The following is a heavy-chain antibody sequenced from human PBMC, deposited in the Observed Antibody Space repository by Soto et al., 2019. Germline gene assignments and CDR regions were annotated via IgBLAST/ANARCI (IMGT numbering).Heavy chain of an antibody. CDR3: ARNNAVGGTPDY. CDR2: MSYSGTT. CDR1: GGSIRGDDYY. D-gene: IGHD1-26*01. J-gene: IGHJ4*02. V-gene: IGHV4-39*02. Sequence: QLQLQESGPGLVKPSETLSLTCTVSGGSIRGDDYYWGWIRQPPGKGLEWIGTMSYSGTTYYHPSFKSRATISVDTSKRHFSLKLSSMTAPDTAVYYCARNNAVGGTPDYWGQGTLVTVSS.